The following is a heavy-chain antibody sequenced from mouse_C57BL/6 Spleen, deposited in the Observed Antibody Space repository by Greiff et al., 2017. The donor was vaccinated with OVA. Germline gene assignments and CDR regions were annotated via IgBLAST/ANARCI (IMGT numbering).Heavy chain of an antibody. CDR2: ISSGGSYT. CDR1: GFTFSSSG. D-gene: IGHD2-13*01. J-gene: IGHJ2*01. V-gene: IGHV5-6*01. CDR3: ARDDYANIDY. Sequence: EVNLVESGGDLVKPGGSLKLSCAASGFTFSSSGMSWVRQTPDKRLEWVATISSGGSYTYYPDSVKGRFTISRDNAKNTLYLQMSSLKSEDTAMYYCARDDYANIDYWGQGTTLTVSS.